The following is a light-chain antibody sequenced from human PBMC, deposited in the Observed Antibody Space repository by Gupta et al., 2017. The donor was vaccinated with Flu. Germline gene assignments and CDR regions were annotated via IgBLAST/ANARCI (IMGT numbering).Light chain of an antibody. CDR2: RNN. Sequence: HSVLTQPPSVSAAPGPRVTISCTGSSSNIGTIYDVHWYQQLPGTAPKLLIYRNNNRPSGVPDRVSGSKSGTSATLAITGLQAEDEADDYCQSYDSNLIGEVFGTGTKVTVL. CDR3: QSYDSNLIGEV. CDR1: SSNIGTIYD. V-gene: IGLV1-40*01. J-gene: IGLJ1*01.